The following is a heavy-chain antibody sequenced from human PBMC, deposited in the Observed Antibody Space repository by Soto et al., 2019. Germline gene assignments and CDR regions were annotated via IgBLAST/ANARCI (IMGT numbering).Heavy chain of an antibody. V-gene: IGHV3-21*01. CDR1: GFTFSNYD. J-gene: IGHJ6*02. CDR2: ISGTSVYI. Sequence: PGGSLRLSCVASGFTFSNYDMNWVRQAPGKGLEWVSHISGTSVYIHYADSVKGRFTISRDNAKNSVSLQMNSLRAEDTAVYYCAREYTAWPLAYGLDVWGQGTTVTVSS. D-gene: IGHD2-2*02. CDR3: AREYTAWPLAYGLDV.